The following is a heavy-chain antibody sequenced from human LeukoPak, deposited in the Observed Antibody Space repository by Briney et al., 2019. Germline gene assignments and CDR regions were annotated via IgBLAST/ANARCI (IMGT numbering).Heavy chain of an antibody. Sequence: ASLKVSCKASGYTFTSYDINWVRQATGQGVEWMGWMNPNSGNTGNAQKFQGRVTMTRNTSISTAYMELSSLRSEDTAVYYCARGNSGYDLYYFDYWGPGTLVTVSS. CDR2: MNPNSGNT. CDR3: ARGNSGYDLYYFDY. D-gene: IGHD5-12*01. J-gene: IGHJ4*02. CDR1: GYTFTSYD. V-gene: IGHV1-8*01.